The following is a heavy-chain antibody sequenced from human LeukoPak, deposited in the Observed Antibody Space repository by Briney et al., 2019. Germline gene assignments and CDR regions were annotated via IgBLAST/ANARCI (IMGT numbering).Heavy chain of an antibody. CDR2: ISSSGSTI. CDR3: AREVVIFGVPMGYFDY. V-gene: IGHV3-11*04. D-gene: IGHD3-3*02. J-gene: IGHJ4*02. Sequence: GGSLRLSCAASGFTFSDYYMSWIRQAPGKGLEWVSYISSSGSTIYYADSVKGRFTISRDNAKNSLYLQMNSLRAEDTAVYYCAREVVIFGVPMGYFDYWGQGTLVTVSS. CDR1: GFTFSDYY.